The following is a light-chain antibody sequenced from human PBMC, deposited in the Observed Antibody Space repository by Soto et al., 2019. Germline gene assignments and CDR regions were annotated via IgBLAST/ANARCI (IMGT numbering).Light chain of an antibody. V-gene: IGKV1-5*03. CDR2: KAS. CDR3: QQYNSYSRT. J-gene: IGKJ1*01. Sequence: DIQMTQSPSTLSASVGDIVTITCWSSQSISSWLAWYQQKPGKAPKPLIYKASSLESGVPPRFSGSGSGTEFTLTISSLQPDDFATYYCQQYNSYSRTFGQGTKVDIK. CDR1: QSISSW.